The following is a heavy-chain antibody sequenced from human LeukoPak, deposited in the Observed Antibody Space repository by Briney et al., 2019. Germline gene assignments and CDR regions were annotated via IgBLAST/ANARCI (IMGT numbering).Heavy chain of an antibody. CDR1: GFTFSSYA. D-gene: IGHD5-18*01. CDR3: AKVATYSYGPEDY. Sequence: PGGSLRLSCAASGFTFSSYAMSWVRQGPGKGLEWVSTISAADKTYYADSVAGRFTISRDNSKKTLYLQMSSLTADDTAVYYCAKVATYSYGPEDYWGQRTLVTVSS. V-gene: IGHV3-23*01. CDR2: ISAADKT. J-gene: IGHJ4*02.